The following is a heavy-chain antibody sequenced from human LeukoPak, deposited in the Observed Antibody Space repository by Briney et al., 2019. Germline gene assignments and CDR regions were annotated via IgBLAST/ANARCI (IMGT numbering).Heavy chain of an antibody. Sequence: ASVKVSCKASGHTFTKYGLTWVRQAPGQGLEWMGWISTDKADTYYAQNYQGRVTMTIDTSTSTAYMELRSLTSDDTAVYYCVRDCASDCSIKGHYFFDLWGRGTLVTVSS. V-gene: IGHV1-18*01. D-gene: IGHD2-21*02. CDR2: ISTDKADT. CDR1: GHTFTKYG. CDR3: VRDCASDCSIKGHYFFDL. J-gene: IGHJ2*01.